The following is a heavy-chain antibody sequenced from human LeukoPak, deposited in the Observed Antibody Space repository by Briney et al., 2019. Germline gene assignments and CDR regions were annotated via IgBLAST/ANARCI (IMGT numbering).Heavy chain of an antibody. V-gene: IGHV3-66*01. CDR3: ARGEVAGTTPYYFDY. CDR2: IYSGGST. J-gene: IGHJ4*02. CDR1: GFTFGDYA. D-gene: IGHD6-19*01. Sequence: GGSLRLSCTASGFTFGDYAMSWVRQAPGKGLEWVSVIYSGGSTYYADSVKGRFTISRDNSKNTLYLQMNSLRAEDTAVYYCARGEVAGTTPYYFDYWGQGTLVTVSS.